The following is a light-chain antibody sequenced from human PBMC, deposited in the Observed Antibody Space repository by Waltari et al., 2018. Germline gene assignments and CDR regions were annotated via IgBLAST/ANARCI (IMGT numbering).Light chain of an antibody. J-gene: IGLJ1*01. CDR3: CSDAGDFTYV. Sequence: QSALTQPRSVSGSPGQSVTISCTGTISDVGGYNHVSWYQQHPGETPRLMISDVNKRPSGVPDRFAGSKSGNTASLTISVLQAEDEADYYCCSDAGDFTYVFGTGTKVTVL. V-gene: IGLV2-11*01. CDR1: ISDVGGYNH. CDR2: DVN.